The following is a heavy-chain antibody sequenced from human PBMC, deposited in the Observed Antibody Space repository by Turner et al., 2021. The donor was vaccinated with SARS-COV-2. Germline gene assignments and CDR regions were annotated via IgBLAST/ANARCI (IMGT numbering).Heavy chain of an antibody. CDR3: ASSLPAPGGVPGRLNY. CDR2: INPSAGST. Sequence: QVQLVQSGAEVDKPGASVQVSCKASGYTLTSFYMHWVRQDPGQELEWMGIINPSAGSTNYAQKFQGRVTMTSDTSTSTVYMELSSLRSEDTAVYYCASSLPAPGGVPGRLNYWGQGALVTVSS. V-gene: IGHV1-46*01. CDR1: GYTLTSFY. J-gene: IGHJ4*02. D-gene: IGHD2-8*02.